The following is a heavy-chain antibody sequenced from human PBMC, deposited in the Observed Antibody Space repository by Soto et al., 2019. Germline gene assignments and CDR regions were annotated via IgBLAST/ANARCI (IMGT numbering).Heavy chain of an antibody. CDR1: GFPFNNYY. V-gene: IGHV1-18*01. CDR3: ARETDWAYFPH. J-gene: IGHJ1*01. CDR2: VSAYDGRT. D-gene: IGHD3-9*01. Sequence: QVQLVQSGAEVKKPGASVKVSCKASGFPFNNYYIHWVRQAPGQGLERVGSVSAYDGRTGFAQKVQGRVTMTTDTSTSTAYMELRSLTSDDTAVYYCARETDWAYFPHWGQGTLVTVSS.